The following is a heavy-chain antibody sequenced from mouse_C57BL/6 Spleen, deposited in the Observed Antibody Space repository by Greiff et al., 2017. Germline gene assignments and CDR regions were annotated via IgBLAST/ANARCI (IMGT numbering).Heavy chain of an antibody. CDR1: GFTFSDYG. J-gene: IGHJ1*03. CDR2: ISSGSSTI. CDR3: ARNYWYFDV. V-gene: IGHV5-17*01. Sequence: EVKLVESGGGLVKPGGSLKLSCAASGFTFSDYGMHWVRQAPEKGLEWVAYISSGSSTIYYADTVKGRFTISRDNAKNTLFLQMTSLRYEETAMYYCARNYWYFDVWGTGTTVTVSS.